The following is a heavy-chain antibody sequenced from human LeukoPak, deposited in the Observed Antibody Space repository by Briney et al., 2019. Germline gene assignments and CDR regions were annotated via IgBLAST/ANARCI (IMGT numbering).Heavy chain of an antibody. CDR1: GYTFTGYY. D-gene: IGHD3-9*01. V-gene: IGHV1-2*02. CDR2: INPNSGGT. CDR3: AREREGDYDILTGYHHHDAFDI. Sequence: VASVKVSCKASGYTFTGYYMHWVRQAPGQGLEWMGWINPNSGGTNYAQKFQGRVTMTRDTSISTAYMELSRLRSDDTAVYYCAREREGDYDILTGYHHHDAFDIWGQGTMVTVSS. J-gene: IGHJ3*02.